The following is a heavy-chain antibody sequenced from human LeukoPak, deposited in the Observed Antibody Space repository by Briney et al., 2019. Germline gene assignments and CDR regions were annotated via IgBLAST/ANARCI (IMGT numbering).Heavy chain of an antibody. CDR1: GFTFSSYW. Sequence: GGSLRLSCAASGFTFSSYWMSWVRQAPGKGLEWVANIKQDGSEKYYVDSVKGRFTISRDNDRNSLFLQMTSLRAEDTAVYYCARVGGRYSPLGYWGQGTLVTVSS. CDR2: IKQDGSEK. V-gene: IGHV3-7*01. CDR3: ARVGGRYSPLGY. J-gene: IGHJ4*02. D-gene: IGHD3-16*02.